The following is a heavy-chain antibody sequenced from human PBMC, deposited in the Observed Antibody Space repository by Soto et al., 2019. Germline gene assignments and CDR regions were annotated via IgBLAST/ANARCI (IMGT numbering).Heavy chain of an antibody. CDR3: PKAPFSGGWSYYFDY. CDR1: GFTFSSYA. CDR2: ISGSGGST. D-gene: IGHD6-19*01. Sequence: GGSLILSCAASGFTFSSYAMSWVRQAPGKGLEWVSSISGSGGSTYYADSVKGRFTISRDNSKNTLYLQMNSLRAEDTAVYYCPKAPFSGGWSYYFDYWGQGTLVTVSS. V-gene: IGHV3-23*01. J-gene: IGHJ4*02.